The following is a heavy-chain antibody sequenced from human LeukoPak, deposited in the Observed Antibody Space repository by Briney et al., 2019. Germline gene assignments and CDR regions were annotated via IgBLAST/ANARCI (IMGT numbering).Heavy chain of an antibody. Sequence: GASVKVSCKASGGTFSSYAISWVRQAPGQGLEWMGGIIPIFGTANYAQKFQGRVTITADESTSTAYMELSSLRSEDTAVYYCARVAIAAAGPFDPWGQGTLVTVSS. V-gene: IGHV1-69*13. CDR2: IIPIFGTA. CDR3: ARVAIAAAGPFDP. D-gene: IGHD6-13*01. J-gene: IGHJ5*02. CDR1: GGTFSSYA.